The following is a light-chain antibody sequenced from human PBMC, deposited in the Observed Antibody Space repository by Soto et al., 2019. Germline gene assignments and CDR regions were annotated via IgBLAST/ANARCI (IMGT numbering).Light chain of an antibody. V-gene: IGKV3-15*01. CDR1: QSISTN. J-gene: IGKJ4*01. Sequence: ERVMTQSPATLSVSPGERATLSCRSSQSISTNLAWYQQKPGQAPRLLIYGASARVTGVPDRFSGSGSGTEFTLTITSLQSEDFAVYYCQHYYNWPPLTFGGGTKVDIK. CDR3: QHYYNWPPLT. CDR2: GAS.